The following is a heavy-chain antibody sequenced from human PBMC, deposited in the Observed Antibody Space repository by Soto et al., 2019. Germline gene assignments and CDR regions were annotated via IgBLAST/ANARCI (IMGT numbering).Heavy chain of an antibody. J-gene: IGHJ4*02. CDR1: GSSFTGDY. V-gene: IGHV4-4*07. CDR3: ARDLPPYDRRRQSAGAFED. CDR2: VFGNGAGTP. Sequence: QVRLQESGPGLVRPSETLSLTCSVSGSSFTGDYWSWIRQPAGKGLEWIGRVFGNGAGTPIYNSSLKNRVTMSVDSSTKQFSLTLTSVTAADTAVYFCARDLPPYDRRRQSAGAFEDWGQGILVTVSS. D-gene: IGHD3-22*01.